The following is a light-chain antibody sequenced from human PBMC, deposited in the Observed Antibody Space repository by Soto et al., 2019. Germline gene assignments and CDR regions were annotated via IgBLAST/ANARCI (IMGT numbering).Light chain of an antibody. CDR1: TGPVTTSHY. V-gene: IGLV7-43*01. CDR3: VLYYGGAHVV. Sequence: QAVVTQEPSLTVSPGRTVTLTCASSTGPVTTSHYPNWFQQKPGQPPRSLIYSTTNTHSWTPARFSGSLLGGKAALTLSGVLPEDEADYYCVLYYGGAHVVFGGGTQLTVL. CDR2: STT. J-gene: IGLJ7*01.